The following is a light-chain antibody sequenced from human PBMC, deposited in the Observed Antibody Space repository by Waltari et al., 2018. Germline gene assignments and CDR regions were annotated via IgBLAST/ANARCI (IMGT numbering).Light chain of an antibody. J-gene: IGLJ1*01. V-gene: IGLV2-23*01. CDR2: EGS. Sequence: QSALTQPASVSGSPGQSLTLSCTGTSSDVGGYNLVSWYQQHPGKAPKFIIYEGSKRPSGVATRFSGSKSGHPASLTISGLQAEDEADYYCCSYAGSRTFVFGTGTKVTVL. CDR3: CSYAGSRTFV. CDR1: SSDVGGYNL.